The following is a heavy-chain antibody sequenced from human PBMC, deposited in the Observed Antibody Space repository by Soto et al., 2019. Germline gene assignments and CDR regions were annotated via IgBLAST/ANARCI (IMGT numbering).Heavy chain of an antibody. V-gene: IGHV3-21*01. CDR2: ISSSSSYI. J-gene: IGHJ4*02. D-gene: IGHD4-17*01. CDR3: ARDLYGDSNYFDY. Sequence: SLRLSCAASGSTFSSYSMNWVRQAPGKGLERVSSISSSSSYIYYADSVKGRFTISRDNAKNSLYLQMNSLRAEDTAVYYCARDLYGDSNYFDYWGQGTLVTVSS. CDR1: GSTFSSYS.